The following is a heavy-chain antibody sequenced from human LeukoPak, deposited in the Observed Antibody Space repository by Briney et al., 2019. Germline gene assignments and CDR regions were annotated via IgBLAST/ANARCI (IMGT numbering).Heavy chain of an antibody. CDR2: IYYSGST. D-gene: IGHD3-10*01. CDR1: GGSISSSSYY. CDR3: ARGSMVRGNIPYPFDY. J-gene: IGHJ4*02. Sequence: PSETLSLTCTVSGGSISSSSYYWGWIRQPPGKGLEWIGSIYYSGSTYYNPSLKSRVTISVDTSKNQFSLKLSSVTAADTAVYYCARGSMVRGNIPYPFDYWGQGTLVTVSS. V-gene: IGHV4-39*01.